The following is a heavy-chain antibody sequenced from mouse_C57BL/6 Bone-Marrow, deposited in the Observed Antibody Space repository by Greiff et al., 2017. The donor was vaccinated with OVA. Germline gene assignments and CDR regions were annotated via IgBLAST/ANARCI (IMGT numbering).Heavy chain of an antibody. D-gene: IGHD1-1*02. Sequence: VQLQQSGAELVMPGASVKLSCKASGYTFTSYWMHWVKQRPGQGLEWIGEIDPSDSYTNYNQKFKGKSTLTVDKSSSTAYMQLSSLTSEDSAVYYCAVVGRAMDYWGQGTSVTVSS. V-gene: IGHV1-69*01. CDR2: IDPSDSYT. CDR3: AVVGRAMDY. J-gene: IGHJ4*01. CDR1: GYTFTSYW.